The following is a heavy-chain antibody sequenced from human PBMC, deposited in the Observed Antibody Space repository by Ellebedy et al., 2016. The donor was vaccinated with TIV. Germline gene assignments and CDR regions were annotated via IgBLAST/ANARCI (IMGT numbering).Heavy chain of an antibody. CDR2: IYGGDGST. Sequence: GESLKISXAASGFTFSSYAMSWVRQAPGKGLEYISVIYGGDGSTHYPDSVKGRFTISKDNSKNTLYLQMNSLRAEDTAVYYCSTGSYFGRGAWGQGTLVTVSS. D-gene: IGHD1-26*01. V-gene: IGHV3-23*01. J-gene: IGHJ5*02. CDR1: GFTFSSYA. CDR3: STGSYFGRGA.